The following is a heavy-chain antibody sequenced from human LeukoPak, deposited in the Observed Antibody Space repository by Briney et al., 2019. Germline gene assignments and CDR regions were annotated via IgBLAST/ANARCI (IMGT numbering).Heavy chain of an antibody. D-gene: IGHD3-3*01. Sequence: GESLKISCKGSGYSFTSYWIGWVRQIPGKGLEGMGIIYPGDSVTRYSPSFQGQVTTSADKSISTAYLQWSSLKASDTAMYYCARQLEYDFWSGYSYNWFDPWGQGTLVTVSS. CDR2: IYPGDSVT. V-gene: IGHV5-51*01. J-gene: IGHJ5*02. CDR3: ARQLEYDFWSGYSYNWFDP. CDR1: GYSFTSYW.